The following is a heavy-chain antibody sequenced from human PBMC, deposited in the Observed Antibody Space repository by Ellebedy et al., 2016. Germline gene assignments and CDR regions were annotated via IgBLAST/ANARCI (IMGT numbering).Heavy chain of an antibody. CDR3: AKRWWGEQIGMDA. V-gene: IGHV3-30*18. CDR1: GFDFSSFG. D-gene: IGHD2-15*01. Sequence: GESLKISXAASGFDFSSFGMNWVRQAPGKGPEWVAVISYDGTIVHYGDSVKGRFTISRDDSKNTLYLQMNSLRVEDTAVYYCAKRWWGEQIGMDAWGQGTTVTVSS. J-gene: IGHJ6*02. CDR2: ISYDGTIV.